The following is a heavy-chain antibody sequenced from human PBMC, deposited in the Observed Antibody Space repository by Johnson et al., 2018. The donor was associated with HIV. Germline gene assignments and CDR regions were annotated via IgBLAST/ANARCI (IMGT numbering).Heavy chain of an antibody. CDR1: GFIFSSYD. CDR2: IGTAGDT. Sequence: VQLVESGGGLVQPGGSLRLSCAASGFIFSSYDMHWVRQATGRGLEWVSGIGTAGDTYYPGSVKGRFTISRENAKNSLYLQMNSLRAEDTAVYYCARRTVVTPGAFDIWGQGTMVTVSS. CDR3: ARRTVVTPGAFDI. J-gene: IGHJ3*02. V-gene: IGHV3-13*01. D-gene: IGHD4-23*01.